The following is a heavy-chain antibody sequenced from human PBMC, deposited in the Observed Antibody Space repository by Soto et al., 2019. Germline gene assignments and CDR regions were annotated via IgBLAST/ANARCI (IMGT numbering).Heavy chain of an antibody. CDR3: ATQEVGGTYVYTFDP. Sequence: SETLSLTCGVSGGSITSHNWWTWVRQPPGLGLEWIGEIYHSGSTNYNPSLKSRVNISVDKSTNQFSLRLTSVTAADTAVYYCATQEVGGTYVYTFDPWGQGTLVTVSS. J-gene: IGHJ5*02. CDR1: GGSITSHNW. D-gene: IGHD1-26*01. V-gene: IGHV4-4*02. CDR2: IYHSGST.